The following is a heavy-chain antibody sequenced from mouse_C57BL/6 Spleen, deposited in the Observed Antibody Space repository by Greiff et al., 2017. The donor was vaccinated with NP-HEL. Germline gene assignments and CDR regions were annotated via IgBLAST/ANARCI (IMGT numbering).Heavy chain of an antibody. CDR1: GYSITSGYY. CDR2: ISYDGSN. J-gene: IGHJ4*01. Sequence: EVKLQESGPGLVKPSQSLSLTCSVTGYSITSGYYWNWIRQFPGNKLEWMGYISYDGSNNYNPSLKNRISITRDTSKNQFFQKLNSVTTEDTATYYCARDTAQVYYAMDYWGQGTSVTVSS. V-gene: IGHV3-6*01. CDR3: ARDTAQVYYAMDY. D-gene: IGHD3-2*02.